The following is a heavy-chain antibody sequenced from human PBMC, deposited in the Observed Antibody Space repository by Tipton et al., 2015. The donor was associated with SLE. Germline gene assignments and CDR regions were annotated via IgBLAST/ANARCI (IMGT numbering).Heavy chain of an antibody. Sequence: SLRLSCSASGFTFSSFAINWVRQAPGKRLEWVAVISYDGSNKYYADSVKGRFTISRDNSKNTLYLQMNSLRTEDTAVFYCATGVAVAPDYWGQGTLVTVSS. D-gene: IGHD6-19*01. CDR1: GFTFSSFA. CDR3: ATGVAVAPDY. CDR2: ISYDGSNK. V-gene: IGHV3-30*04. J-gene: IGHJ4*02.